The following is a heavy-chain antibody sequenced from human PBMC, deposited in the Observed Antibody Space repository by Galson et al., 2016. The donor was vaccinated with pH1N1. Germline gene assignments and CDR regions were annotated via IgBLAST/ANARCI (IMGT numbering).Heavy chain of an antibody. V-gene: IGHV3-30*04. CDR3: ARDSEYSGHEGFH. CDR2: ILYDGTNE. CDR1: GFTFTSYA. D-gene: IGHD5-12*01. Sequence: SLRLSCAASGFTFTSYATHWVRQAPGKGQEWVAVILYDGTNEYYADSVKGRFTISRDKTQSTVYLQMNSLRTEDTAVYYCARDSEYSGHEGFHWAQGTLVIVSS. J-gene: IGHJ4*02.